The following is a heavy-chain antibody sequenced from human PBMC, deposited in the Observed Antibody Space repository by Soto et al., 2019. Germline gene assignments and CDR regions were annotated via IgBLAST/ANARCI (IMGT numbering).Heavy chain of an antibody. CDR1: GGTFSTHA. CDR3: ARGYCSGGNCYSGMDV. J-gene: IGHJ6*02. Sequence: GASVKVCCKASGGTFSTHAIIWVRQAPGHGLEWMGGIIPISGTTYYTQKFQGRVTITADEPTSTAFMELSSLKSEDTAVFYCARGYCSGGNCYSGMDVWGQGTMVTVSS. V-gene: IGHV1-69*13. D-gene: IGHD2-15*01. CDR2: IIPISGTT.